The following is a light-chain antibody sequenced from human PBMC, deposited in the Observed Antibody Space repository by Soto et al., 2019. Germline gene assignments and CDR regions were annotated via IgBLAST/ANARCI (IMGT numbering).Light chain of an antibody. J-gene: IGLJ3*02. V-gene: IGLV2-8*01. CDR1: SSDVGAYKY. Sequence: QSVLTQPPSASGSPGQSVTISCTGTSSDVGAYKYVSWYQQYPGKAPKLMIYEVTKRPSGVPDRFSGSKSGNTTSLTVSGPQAEDEADYYCTSYVGNDIWVFGGGTKLTVL. CDR2: EVT. CDR3: TSYVGNDIWV.